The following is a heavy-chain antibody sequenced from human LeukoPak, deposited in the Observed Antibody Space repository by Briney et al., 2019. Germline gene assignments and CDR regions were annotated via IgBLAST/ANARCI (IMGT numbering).Heavy chain of an antibody. CDR3: ARVGPRIAARPLYNWFDP. CDR2: INPNSGGT. J-gene: IGHJ5*02. D-gene: IGHD6-6*01. V-gene: IGHV1-2*02. Sequence: ASVKVSCKASGYTFTGYYMHWVRQAPGQGLEWMGWINPNSGGTNYAQKFQGRVTMTRDTSISTAYTELSRLRSDDTAVYYCARVGPRIAARPLYNWFDPWGQGTLVTVSS. CDR1: GYTFTGYY.